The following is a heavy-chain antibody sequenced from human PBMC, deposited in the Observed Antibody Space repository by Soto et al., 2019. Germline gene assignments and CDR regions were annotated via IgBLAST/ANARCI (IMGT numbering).Heavy chain of an antibody. J-gene: IGHJ4*02. D-gene: IGHD3-10*01. V-gene: IGHV1-69*04. CDR1: GCTFSSYT. CDR3: ARDPMVRGVQN. CDR2: IIPILGIA. Sequence: GASVKVSCKASGCTFSSYTISWVRQAPGQGLEWMGRIIPILGIANYAQKFQGRVTITADKSTSTAYMELSSLRSEDTAVYYCARDPMVRGVQNWGQGTLVTVSS.